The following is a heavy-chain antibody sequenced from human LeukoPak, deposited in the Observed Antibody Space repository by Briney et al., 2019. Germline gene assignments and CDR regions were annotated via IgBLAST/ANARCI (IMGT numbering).Heavy chain of an antibody. Sequence: SETLPLTCTVSGGSISSYYWSWIRQPPGKGLEWIGYIYYSGSTNYNPSLKSRVTISVDTSKNQFSLKLSSVTAADTAVYYRARGWGVRGVIAFDYWGQGTLVTVSS. CDR1: GGSISSYY. V-gene: IGHV4-59*01. D-gene: IGHD3-10*01. CDR3: ARGWGVRGVIAFDY. J-gene: IGHJ4*02. CDR2: IYYSGST.